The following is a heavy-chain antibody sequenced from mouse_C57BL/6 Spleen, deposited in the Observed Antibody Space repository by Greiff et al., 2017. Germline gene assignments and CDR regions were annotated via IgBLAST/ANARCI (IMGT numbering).Heavy chain of an antibody. CDR3: ARTGSSGSWFAY. Sequence: QVLLQQSGAELARPGASVMMSCKASGYTFTSYTMHWAKQRPGQGLEWIGYINPSSGYTKYNQKFKDKATLTADKSSSTAYMQLSSLTSEDSAVYYCARTGSSGSWFAYWGQGTLVTVSA. CDR2: INPSSGYT. D-gene: IGHD3-2*02. V-gene: IGHV1-4*01. CDR1: GYTFTSYT. J-gene: IGHJ3*01.